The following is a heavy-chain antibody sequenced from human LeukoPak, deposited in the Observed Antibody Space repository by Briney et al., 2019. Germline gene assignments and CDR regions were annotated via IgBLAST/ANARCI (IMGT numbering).Heavy chain of an antibody. J-gene: IGHJ4*02. Sequence: GGSLRLSCAASGFTFSSYWMSWVRQAPGKGVEWVANIKQDGSEKYYVDSVKGRFTISRDNAKNSLYLQMNSLRAEDTAVYYCARDVVVVGTYYFDYWGQGTLVTVSS. CDR1: GFTFSSYW. V-gene: IGHV3-7*01. CDR2: IKQDGSEK. D-gene: IGHD2-15*01. CDR3: ARDVVVVGTYYFDY.